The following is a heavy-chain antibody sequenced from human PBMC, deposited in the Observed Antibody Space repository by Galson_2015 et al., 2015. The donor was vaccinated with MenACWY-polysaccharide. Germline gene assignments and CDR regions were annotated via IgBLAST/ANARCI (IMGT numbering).Heavy chain of an antibody. Sequence: SLRLSCAASGSRFSNSGMHWVRQAPGKGLEWVAVIQYDGSKIVYADSVMGRFTIPRDNSKNTLFLEMNSLGAEDTAVYYCAREGSRIVFHAFDTWGQGTMVTVSS. CDR2: IQYDGSKI. V-gene: IGHV3-33*01. CDR3: AREGSRIVFHAFDT. CDR1: GSRFSNSG. D-gene: IGHD6-13*01. J-gene: IGHJ3*02.